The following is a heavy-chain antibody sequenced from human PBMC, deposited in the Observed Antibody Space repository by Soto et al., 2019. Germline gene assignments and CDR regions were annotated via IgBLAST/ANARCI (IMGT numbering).Heavy chain of an antibody. Sequence: ASVKVSCKXSGYTFTSYGINWVRQAPGRGLEWMGWINPGNGNTKYSQQFQGRVIIDRDTSASTAYMELSSLRPEDTAVYHCARDSRSGDSSGRLDYWGQGTLVTVSS. CDR1: GYTFTSYG. CDR3: ARDSRSGDSSGRLDY. D-gene: IGHD3-22*01. J-gene: IGHJ4*02. CDR2: INPGNGNT. V-gene: IGHV1-3*01.